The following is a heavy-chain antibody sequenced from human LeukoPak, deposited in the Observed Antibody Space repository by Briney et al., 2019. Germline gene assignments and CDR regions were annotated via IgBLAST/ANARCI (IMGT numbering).Heavy chain of an antibody. D-gene: IGHD3-22*01. V-gene: IGHV4-34*01. CDR3: ARDRYYYDSSGYYLIDY. CDR1: GGSFSGYY. CDR2: INHSGST. J-gene: IGHJ4*02. Sequence: SETLSLTCAVYGGSFSGYYWSWIRQPPGKGLEWIGEINHSGSTNYNPSLKSRVTISVDTSKNQFSLKLSSATAADTAVYYCARDRYYYDSSGYYLIDYWGQGTLVTVSS.